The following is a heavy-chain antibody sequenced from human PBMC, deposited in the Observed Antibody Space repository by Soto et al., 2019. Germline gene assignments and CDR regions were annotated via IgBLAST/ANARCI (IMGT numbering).Heavy chain of an antibody. Sequence: EVQLLESGGALVQPGGSLRISCAATGFTFNSYVMTWVRQAPGEGLEWVSSISRSGRGSAYYADSVKGRFTISRDNSENTLFLQMNNLRDEDTALYYCARGRYLDSSDYWVANLPFDHWGLGTLVTVSS. J-gene: IGHJ4*02. CDR1: GFTFNSYV. CDR2: ISRSGRGSA. CDR3: ARGRYLDSSDYWVANLPFDH. V-gene: IGHV3-23*01. D-gene: IGHD3-22*01.